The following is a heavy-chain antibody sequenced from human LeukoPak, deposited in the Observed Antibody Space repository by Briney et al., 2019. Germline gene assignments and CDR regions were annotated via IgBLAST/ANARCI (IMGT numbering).Heavy chain of an antibody. D-gene: IGHD3-3*01. CDR1: GGSFSGYY. J-gene: IGHJ4*02. V-gene: IGHV4-34*01. CDR2: INHSGST. Sequence: SETLSLTCAVYGGSFSGYYWSWIRQPPGKGLEWIGEINHSGSTNYNPSLKSRVTISVDTSKNQFSLKLSSVTAADTAVYYCARAYYDFWSGYYPRPAHFDYWGQGTLVTVSS. CDR3: ARAYYDFWSGYYPRPAHFDY.